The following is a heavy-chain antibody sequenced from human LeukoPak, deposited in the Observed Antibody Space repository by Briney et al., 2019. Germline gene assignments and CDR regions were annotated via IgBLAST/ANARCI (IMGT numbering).Heavy chain of an antibody. CDR3: ARAQRYCSGGSCNYYFDY. CDR1: GYTFTSYD. D-gene: IGHD2-15*01. V-gene: IGHV1-8*01. CDR2: MNPNSGDT. Sequence: ASVKVSCKASGYTFTSYDINWVRQATGQGLERMGWMNPNSGDTGYAQKFQGRVTMTRNTSISTAYMELSSLRSEDTAVYYCARAQRYCSGGSCNYYFDYWGQGTLVTVSS. J-gene: IGHJ4*02.